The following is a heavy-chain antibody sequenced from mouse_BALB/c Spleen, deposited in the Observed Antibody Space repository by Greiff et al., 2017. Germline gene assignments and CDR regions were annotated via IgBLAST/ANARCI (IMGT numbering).Heavy chain of an antibody. CDR1: GFTFNTYA. Sequence: EVHLVESGGGLVQPKGSLKLSCAASGFTFNTYAMNWVRQAPGKGLEWVARIRSKSNNYATYYADSVKDRFTISRDDSQSMLYLQMNNLKTEDTAMYYCVRSVETRYFEVWGAGTTVTVSS. V-gene: IGHV10-1*02. CDR2: IRSKSNNYAT. J-gene: IGHJ1*01. CDR3: VRSVETRYFEV.